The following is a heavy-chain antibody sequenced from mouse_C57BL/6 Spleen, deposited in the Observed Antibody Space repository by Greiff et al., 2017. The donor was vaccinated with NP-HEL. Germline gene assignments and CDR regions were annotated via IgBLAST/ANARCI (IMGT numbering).Heavy chain of an antibody. Sequence: EVQVVESGEGLVKPGGSLKLSCAASGFTFSSYAMSWVRQTPEKRLEWVAYISSGGDYIYYADTVKGRFTISRDNARNTLYLQMSSLKSEDTAMYYCTRDGSSYDYYAMDYWGQGTSVTVSS. D-gene: IGHD1-1*01. CDR2: ISSGGDYI. V-gene: IGHV5-9-1*02. J-gene: IGHJ4*01. CDR3: TRDGSSYDYYAMDY. CDR1: GFTFSSYA.